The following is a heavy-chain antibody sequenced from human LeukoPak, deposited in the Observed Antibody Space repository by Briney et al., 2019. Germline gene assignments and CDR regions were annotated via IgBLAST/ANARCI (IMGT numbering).Heavy chain of an antibody. V-gene: IGHV4-4*07. D-gene: IGHD6-19*01. Sequence: PSETLSLTCTVSGGSISSYYWSWIRQPAGKGLEWIGRIYTSGSTNYNPSLKSRVTMSVDTSKNQFSLKLSSVTAADTAVYYCARGEAVAEYNWFDPWGQGTLVTVSS. CDR2: IYTSGST. J-gene: IGHJ5*02. CDR1: GGSISSYY. CDR3: ARGEAVAEYNWFDP.